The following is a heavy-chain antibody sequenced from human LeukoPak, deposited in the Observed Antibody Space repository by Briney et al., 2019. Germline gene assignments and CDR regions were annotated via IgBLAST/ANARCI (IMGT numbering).Heavy chain of an antibody. CDR1: GFTFSSYD. CDR3: ARASPGMADFDY. J-gene: IGHJ4*02. V-gene: IGHV3-13*01. CDR2: IGTAGDT. Sequence: PGGSLRLSCAASGFTFSSYDMHWVRRATGKGLEWVSAIGTAGDTYYPGSVKGRFTISRENAKNSLYLQMNSLRAGDTAVYYCARASPGMADFDYWGQGTLVTVSS. D-gene: IGHD3-10*01.